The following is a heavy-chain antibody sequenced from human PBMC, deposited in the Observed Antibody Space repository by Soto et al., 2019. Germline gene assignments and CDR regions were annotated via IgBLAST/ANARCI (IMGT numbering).Heavy chain of an antibody. Sequence: QVQLVESGGGVVQPGGSLRLSCAASGFTYSRYAMQWVRQAPGKGLEWVAVISSDGNDKHYVDSVKGRFTLSRDNSKNTLYVQMNSLRTEDTAVYYCAKDGAAAGSFDYWGQGTLVTVSS. V-gene: IGHV3-30*18. J-gene: IGHJ4*02. CDR2: ISSDGNDK. CDR1: GFTYSRYA. D-gene: IGHD6-13*01. CDR3: AKDGAAAGSFDY.